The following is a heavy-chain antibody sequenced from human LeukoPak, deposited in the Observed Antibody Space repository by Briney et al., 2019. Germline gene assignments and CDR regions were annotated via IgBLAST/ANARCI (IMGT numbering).Heavy chain of an antibody. CDR2: TLYSGDT. J-gene: IGHJ4*02. V-gene: IGHV4-59*01. CDR1: GASISSYY. D-gene: IGHD6-19*01. Sequence: PSETLSLTCNVSGASISSYYWSWIRQPPGKGLEWIAYTLYSGDTNYNPSLKSRVTISVDTSKNQLSLKLSAVTAADTAVYYCARFSRPGDNSGHYLDHWGQGTLVTVSS. CDR3: ARFSRPGDNSGHYLDH.